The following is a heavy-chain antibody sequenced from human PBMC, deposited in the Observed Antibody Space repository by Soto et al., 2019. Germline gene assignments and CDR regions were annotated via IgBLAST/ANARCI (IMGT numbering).Heavy chain of an antibody. Sequence: PSETLSLTCAVSGGSISSGGYSWSWIRQPPGKGLEWIGYIYHSGSTYYNPSLKSRVTISVDRSKNQFSLKLSSVTAADTAVYYCARVPVVVVAATWWFDPWGQGTLVTVSS. CDR3: ARVPVVVVAATWWFDP. CDR2: IYHSGST. V-gene: IGHV4-30-2*01. CDR1: GGSISSGGYS. J-gene: IGHJ5*02. D-gene: IGHD2-15*01.